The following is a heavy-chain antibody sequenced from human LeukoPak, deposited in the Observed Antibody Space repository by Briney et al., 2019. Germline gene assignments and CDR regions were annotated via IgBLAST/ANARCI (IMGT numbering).Heavy chain of an antibody. D-gene: IGHD5-12*01. CDR1: GFLFSNYW. CDR3: AKDRGGYDPDFFDY. V-gene: IGHV3-7*03. CDR2: IKQDESEK. Sequence: PGGSLRLSCAASGFLFSNYWMSWVRQAPGKGLECVAIIKQDESEKYYVDSVKGRFTISRDNSKNTLYLQMNSLRAEDTAVYYCAKDRGGYDPDFFDYWGQGTLVTVSS. J-gene: IGHJ4*02.